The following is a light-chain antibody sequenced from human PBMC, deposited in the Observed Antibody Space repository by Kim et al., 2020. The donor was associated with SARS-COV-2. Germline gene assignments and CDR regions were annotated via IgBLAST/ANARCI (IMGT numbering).Light chain of an antibody. Sequence: HTATLPCTGNSNNVGNQGAAWLQQHQGHPPKLLSYRDNDRPSGISERLSASRSGNTASLTISGLQPEDEADYYCSAWDISLNAWVFGGGTQLTVL. CDR1: SNNVGNQG. V-gene: IGLV10-54*01. CDR2: RDN. J-gene: IGLJ3*02. CDR3: SAWDISLNAWV.